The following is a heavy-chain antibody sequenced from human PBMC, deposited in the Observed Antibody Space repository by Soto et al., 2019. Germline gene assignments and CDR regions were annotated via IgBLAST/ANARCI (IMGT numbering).Heavy chain of an antibody. Sequence: PSETLSLTCTVSGGPIRSSSPYWGWIRQSPGTGLEWIGSIDEGGDSYYNPSLKSRVTVCVDTSKNQFSLKLISVTGADSAIYYCAGEGGYADDWGQGTLVIASS. CDR3: AGEGGYADD. CDR2: IDEGGDS. J-gene: IGHJ4*02. V-gene: IGHV4-39*02. D-gene: IGHD1-1*01. CDR1: GGPIRSSSPY.